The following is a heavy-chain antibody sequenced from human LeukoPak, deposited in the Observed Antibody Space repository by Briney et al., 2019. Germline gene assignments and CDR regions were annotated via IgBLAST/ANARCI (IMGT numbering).Heavy chain of an antibody. V-gene: IGHV3-48*01. D-gene: IGHD5-18*01. CDR3: ASLIRGYSSEMTPFDY. J-gene: IGHJ4*02. Sequence: GGSLRLSCEASGFPFGAYVMSWVRQAPGKGLEWVAYINHNSEMILYPDFVKGRFTISRDNAKNSLYLQMNSLRAEDTAVYYCASLIRGYSSEMTPFDYWGQGTLVTVSS. CDR2: INHNSEMI. CDR1: GFPFGAYV.